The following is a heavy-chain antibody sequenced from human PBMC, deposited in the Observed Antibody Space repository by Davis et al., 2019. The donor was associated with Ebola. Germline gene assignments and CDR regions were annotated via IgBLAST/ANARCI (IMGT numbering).Heavy chain of an antibody. Sequence: AASVKVSCKASGYTFTSYAMHWVRQAPGQRLERMGWINAGNGNTKYSQKFQGRVTITRDTSASTAYMELSSLRSDDTAVYYCARDTQVTPFDYWGQGTLVTVSS. D-gene: IGHD2-21*02. CDR3: ARDTQVTPFDY. CDR2: INAGNGNT. V-gene: IGHV1-3*01. J-gene: IGHJ4*02. CDR1: GYTFTSYA.